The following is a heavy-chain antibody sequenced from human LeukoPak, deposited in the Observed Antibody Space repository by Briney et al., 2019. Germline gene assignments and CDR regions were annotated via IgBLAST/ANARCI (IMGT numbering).Heavy chain of an antibody. CDR3: ARGARGTNDQFAY. V-gene: IGHV1-2*02. Sequence: GASVKVSCKASGYTFTGFYMHWVRQAPGQGLEWMGWINPNSGGTNYAQKFQGRVTMTRDTSISTAYMELSKLRSDDTAVYYCARGARGTNDQFAYWGQGTLVTVSS. D-gene: IGHD1-1*01. J-gene: IGHJ4*02. CDR1: GYTFTGFY. CDR2: INPNSGGT.